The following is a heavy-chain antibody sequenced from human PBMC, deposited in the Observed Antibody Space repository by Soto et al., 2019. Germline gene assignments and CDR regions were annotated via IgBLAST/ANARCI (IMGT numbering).Heavy chain of an antibody. CDR3: ALPRYDSSGYPRSGLLTH. CDR1: GGTFSSYA. CDR2: TIPIFGTA. D-gene: IGHD3-22*01. Sequence: QVQLVQSGAEVKKPGSSVKVSCKASGGTFSSYAISWVRQAPGQGLEWLGGTIPIFGTANYAQKFQGRVTITADKSSSPAYMELSSLRSEDTAVYYCALPRYDSSGYPRSGLLTHWGQGTLVAVSS. V-gene: IGHV1-69*06. J-gene: IGHJ4*02.